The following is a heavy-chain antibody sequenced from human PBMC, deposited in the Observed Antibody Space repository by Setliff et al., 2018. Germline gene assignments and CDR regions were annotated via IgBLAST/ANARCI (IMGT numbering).Heavy chain of an antibody. CDR3: AKATGFGELFI. CDR1: GDSITSGSYY. Sequence: PSETLSLTCTVSGDSITSGSYYWSWVRQPAGQGLEWIGQIYTRGGTNENPSLKSRVTISVDTSKNQVSLRLTSVTAADTAIYYCAKATGFGELFIWGQEPWSPSPQ. D-gene: IGHD3-10*01. CDR2: IYTRGGT. V-gene: IGHV4-61*09. J-gene: IGHJ4*01.